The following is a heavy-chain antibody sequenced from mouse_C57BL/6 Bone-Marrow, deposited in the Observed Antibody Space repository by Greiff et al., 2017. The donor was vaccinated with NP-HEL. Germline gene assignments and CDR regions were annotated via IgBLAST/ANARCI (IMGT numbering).Heavy chain of an antibody. CDR3: ARSEYPVYYYGSSPFAY. Sequence: QVHVKQSGAELVRPGTSVKVSCKASGYAFTNYLIEWVKQRPGQGLEWIGVINPGSGGTNYNEKFKGKATLTADKSSSTAYMQLSSLTSEDSAVYFCARSEYPVYYYGSSPFAYWGQGTLVTVSA. V-gene: IGHV1-54*01. D-gene: IGHD1-1*01. CDR2: INPGSGGT. J-gene: IGHJ3*01. CDR1: GYAFTNYL.